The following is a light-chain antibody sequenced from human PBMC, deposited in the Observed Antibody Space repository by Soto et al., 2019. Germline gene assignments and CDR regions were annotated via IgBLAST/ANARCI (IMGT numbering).Light chain of an antibody. CDR3: SSYTTSSTSV. J-gene: IGLJ1*01. V-gene: IGLV2-14*01. Sequence: QSALTQPASVSGSPGQSITISCTGTSSDVGGYNFVSWYRQHPGKAPKLMIFEISNRPSEVSNRFSGSTSGNTASLTISGLQADDEADYYCSSYTTSSTSVFGTGTKLTVL. CDR1: SSDVGGYNF. CDR2: EIS.